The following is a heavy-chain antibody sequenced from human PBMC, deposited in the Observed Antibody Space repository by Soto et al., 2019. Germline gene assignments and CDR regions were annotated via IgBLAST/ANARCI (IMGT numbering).Heavy chain of an antibody. CDR2: ISDSGEST. Sequence: GGSLRLSCSGSGFMFNKYAMNWARQAPGKGLEWVSIISDSGESTYYADSVKGRFAISRDNSKNTLFLEMNSLRAEDTAVYFCAKETGYSHGFLPNDLECWGQGTTVTVFS. D-gene: IGHD5-18*01. J-gene: IGHJ6*02. V-gene: IGHV3-23*01. CDR1: GFMFNKYA. CDR3: AKETGYSHGFLPNDLEC.